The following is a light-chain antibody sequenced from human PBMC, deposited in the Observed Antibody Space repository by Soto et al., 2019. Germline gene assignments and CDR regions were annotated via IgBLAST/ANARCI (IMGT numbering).Light chain of an antibody. CDR1: QSVSSY. CDR2: DAS. V-gene: IGKV3-11*01. Sequence: IVLTQSPATLSLSPGERATLSCRASQSVSSYLAWYQQKPGQAPRLLIYDASNRATGIPARFSGSGSGTDFTLTISSLEPEDFTVYYCQQRSNWPPTFGQGTIVDIK. J-gene: IGKJ1*01. CDR3: QQRSNWPPT.